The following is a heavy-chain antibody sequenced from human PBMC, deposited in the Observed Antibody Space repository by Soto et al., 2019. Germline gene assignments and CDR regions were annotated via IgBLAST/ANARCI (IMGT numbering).Heavy chain of an antibody. Sequence: SETLSLTCAVYGGSFSGYYWTWIRQPPGKGLEWIGEINHSGSTNYNPSLKSRVTISVDTSTNQFSLKLSSVTAADTAVYYCARGSGTYYYGMDVWGQGTTVTVSS. D-gene: IGHD6-25*01. CDR2: INHSGST. CDR1: GGSFSGYY. J-gene: IGHJ6*02. V-gene: IGHV4-34*01. CDR3: ARGSGTYYYGMDV.